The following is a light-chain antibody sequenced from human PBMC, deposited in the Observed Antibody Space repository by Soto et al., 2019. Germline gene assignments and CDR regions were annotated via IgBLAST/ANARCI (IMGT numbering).Light chain of an antibody. CDR3: QQYNNGPLPIT. J-gene: IGKJ5*01. CDR1: QSVITN. Sequence: EIVMTQSPATLSVSPGDRATLSCRASQSVITNLAWYQQKPGQAPRLLVYGASTRATDTPARFSGCGSGTEFTLTISSLQSEDFAVYYCQQYNNGPLPITFGQGTRLEIK. CDR2: GAS. V-gene: IGKV3-15*01.